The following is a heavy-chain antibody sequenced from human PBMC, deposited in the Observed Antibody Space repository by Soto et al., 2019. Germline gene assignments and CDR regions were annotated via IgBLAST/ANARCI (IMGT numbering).Heavy chain of an antibody. CDR2: SYYSGTT. D-gene: IGHD3-22*01. CDR3: ARAHYGPSGYYFDS. J-gene: IGHJ4*02. Sequence: SGTLSLTCSVLDDSISDSRYYWGWIRQPPGKGLEWIGSSYYSGTTYFNPSLKSRATISVDTSKNQLSLRLTSVTAADTAIYYCARAHYGPSGYYFDSWGQGTLVTVS. V-gene: IGHV4-39*02. CDR1: DDSISDSRYY.